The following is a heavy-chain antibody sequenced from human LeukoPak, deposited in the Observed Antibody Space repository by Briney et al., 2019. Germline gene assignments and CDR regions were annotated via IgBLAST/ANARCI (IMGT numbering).Heavy chain of an antibody. CDR3: AKDRGGPEGVGMDV. J-gene: IGHJ6*01. CDR1: GYTFSSYG. Sequence: PGRSLRLSCAASGYTFSSYGMYWVRQAPAKGLEWVAVVSYDGSNKYYADSVKGRFTISRDNSKNTLYLQMNSLRAEDTAVYYCAKDRGGPEGVGMDVWGQGTTVTVSS. V-gene: IGHV3-30*18. CDR2: VSYDGSNK. D-gene: IGHD3-10*01.